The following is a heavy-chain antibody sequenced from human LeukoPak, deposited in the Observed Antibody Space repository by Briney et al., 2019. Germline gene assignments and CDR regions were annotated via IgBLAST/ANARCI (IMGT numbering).Heavy chain of an antibody. CDR2: IYYSGST. Sequence: SETLSLTCTVSGGSISSYYWSWIRQPPGKGLEWIGYIYYSGSTNYNPSLKSRVTISVDTSKNQFSLKLSSVTAADTAVYYCARDLRVGATYYFDYWGQGTLVTVSS. J-gene: IGHJ4*02. CDR3: ARDLRVGATYYFDY. V-gene: IGHV4-59*12. D-gene: IGHD1-26*01. CDR1: GGSISSYY.